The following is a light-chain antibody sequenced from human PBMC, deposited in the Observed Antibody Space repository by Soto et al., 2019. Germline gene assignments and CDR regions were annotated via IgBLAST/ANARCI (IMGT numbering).Light chain of an antibody. V-gene: IGKV1-5*03. CDR1: QSISTW. Sequence: DIPMTQSPFTLSASVGHRVTITCRASQSISTWLAWYQQKPGKDTNLLIYKTSSLETGVPSRFSGSRSGTEFALTIGSLQPDDFATYYCQHWNDYSWTFGEGTKVEVK. CDR2: KTS. CDR3: QHWNDYSWT. J-gene: IGKJ1*01.